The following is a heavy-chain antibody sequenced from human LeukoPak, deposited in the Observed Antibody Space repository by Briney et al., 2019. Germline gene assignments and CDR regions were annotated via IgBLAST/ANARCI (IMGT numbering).Heavy chain of an antibody. CDR3: ARDLSLRHYYDSSGYPLDY. V-gene: IGHV3-21*01. CDR2: ITSSRSYI. CDR1: GCTFSSYS. J-gene: IGHJ4*02. D-gene: IGHD3-22*01. Sequence: PGGSLRLSCAASGCTFSSYSMNWVRQAPGKGLEWVSSITSSRSYIYYAYSVNGLFTIFRDNDKNSLYLQMYILSADDTVVFYCARDLSLRHYYDSSGYPLDYWGQGTLVTVSS.